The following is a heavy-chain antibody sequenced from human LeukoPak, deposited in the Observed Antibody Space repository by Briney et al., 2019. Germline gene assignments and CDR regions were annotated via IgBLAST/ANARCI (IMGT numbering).Heavy chain of an antibody. CDR2: ISSSSSTI. CDR3: ARDFPREPSAFDI. CDR1: GFTFSSYS. J-gene: IGHJ3*02. Sequence: GGSLRLSCAASGFTFSSYSMNWVRQAPGKGLEWVSYISSSSSTIYYADSVKGRFTISRDNAKNSLYLQMNSLRAEDTAVYYCARDFPREPSAFDIWGQGTMVTVSS. V-gene: IGHV3-48*04. D-gene: IGHD1-14*01.